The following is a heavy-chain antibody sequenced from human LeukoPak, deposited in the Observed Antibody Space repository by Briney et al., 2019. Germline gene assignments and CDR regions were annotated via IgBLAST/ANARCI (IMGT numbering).Heavy chain of an antibody. CDR1: GYTFTGYY. J-gene: IGHJ6*03. CDR2: INPNSGGT. CDR3: AALGVVPAAMMGGYYYYYMDV. D-gene: IGHD2-2*01. Sequence: ASVKVSCKASGYTFTGYYMHWVRQAPGQGLEWMGWINPNSGGTNYAQKFQGRVTMTRDTSISTAYMELSRLRSDDTAVYYCAALGVVPAAMMGGYYYYYMDVWGKGTTVTASS. V-gene: IGHV1-2*02.